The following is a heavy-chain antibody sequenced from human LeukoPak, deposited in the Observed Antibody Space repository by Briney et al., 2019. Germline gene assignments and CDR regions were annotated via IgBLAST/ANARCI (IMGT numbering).Heavy chain of an antibody. CDR3: ARGFDSSGYYLPVDF. V-gene: IGHV3-48*03. CDR1: GFTFSSYA. D-gene: IGHD3-22*01. Sequence: PGGSLRLSCAASGFTFSSYAMSWVRQAPGKGLEWVSYISSSGSTIYYADSVKGRFTISRDNAKNSLYLQMNSLRAEDTAVYYCARGFDSSGYYLPVDFWGQGTLVTVSS. CDR2: ISSSGSTI. J-gene: IGHJ4*02.